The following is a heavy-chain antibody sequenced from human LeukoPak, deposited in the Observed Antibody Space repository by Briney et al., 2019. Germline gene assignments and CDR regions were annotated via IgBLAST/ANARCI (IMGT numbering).Heavy chain of an antibody. CDR3: SPDKYDNRGFYYYYMDV. V-gene: IGHV3-73*01. D-gene: IGHD2-8*01. Sequence: GGSLRLSCAASGFTFADSAIQWVRQASGKGLEWLGRIKDKPNRYATVYAASVKGRFTFSRDDLKNMAYLQMNSLKTEGTAVYYCSPDKYDNRGFYYYYMDVWGKGTTVTVSS. CDR2: IKDKPNRYAT. CDR1: GFTFADSA. J-gene: IGHJ6*03.